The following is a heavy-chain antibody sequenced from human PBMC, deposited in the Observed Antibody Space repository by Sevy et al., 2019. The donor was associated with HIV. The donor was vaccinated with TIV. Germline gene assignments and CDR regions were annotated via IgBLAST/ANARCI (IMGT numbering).Heavy chain of an antibody. CDR3: ARESGDCSSTSCYEEVFDY. J-gene: IGHJ4*02. CDR2: IYTRGGT. D-gene: IGHD2-2*01. Sequence: SETLSLTCTVSGGSISSGNYYWSWIRQPAGKGLEWIGRIYTRGGTNYHPSLKSRVTISVDTSKNQFSLKLSSVTAADTAVYYCARESGDCSSTSCYEEVFDYWGQGTLVTVSS. CDR1: GGSISSGNYY. V-gene: IGHV4-61*02.